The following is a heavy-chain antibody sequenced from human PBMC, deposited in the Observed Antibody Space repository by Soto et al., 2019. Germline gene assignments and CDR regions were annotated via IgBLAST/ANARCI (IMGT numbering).Heavy chain of an antibody. CDR3: AKDPWNNWSGLFDP. V-gene: IGHV3-23*01. D-gene: IGHD1-1*01. CDR1: GFTFDDYA. J-gene: IGHJ5*02. CDR2: ISSSGSDT. Sequence: LRLSCVTSGFTFDDYAITWLRQAPGKGLEWVCSISSSGSDTRCAGSVKGRFTISRDSSQSTVYLQMNSLRDEDTAVYYCAKDPWNNWSGLFDPWGQGTLVTVSS.